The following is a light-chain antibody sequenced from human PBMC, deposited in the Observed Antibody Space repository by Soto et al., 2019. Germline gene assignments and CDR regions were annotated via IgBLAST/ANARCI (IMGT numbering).Light chain of an antibody. CDR1: KSVGGD. J-gene: IGKJ5*01. CDR3: QQYNSYSIT. Sequence: DIVLTQSPATLSLTPGQGASLSCRASKSVGGDLVWYQQHPGQAPRLLIYDASNRATGIPPRFSGSGSGTEFTLTISSLQPDDFATYYCQQYNSYSITFGQGTRLEIK. V-gene: IGKV3-11*01. CDR2: DAS.